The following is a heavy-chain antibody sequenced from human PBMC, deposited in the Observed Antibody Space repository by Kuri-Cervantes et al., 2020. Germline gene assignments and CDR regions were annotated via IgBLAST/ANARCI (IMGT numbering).Heavy chain of an antibody. CDR2: ISWNSGSI. D-gene: IGHD2-15*01. J-gene: IGHJ6*02. CDR1: GFTFDDYA. CDR3: AREEVMVAATGYYYYGMDV. Sequence: GGSLRLSCAASGFTFDDYAMHWVRQAPGKGLEWVSGISWNSGSIGYADSVKGRFTISRDNAKNSLYLQMNSLRAEDTAVYYCAREEVMVAATGYYYYGMDVWGQGTTVTVSS. V-gene: IGHV3-9*01.